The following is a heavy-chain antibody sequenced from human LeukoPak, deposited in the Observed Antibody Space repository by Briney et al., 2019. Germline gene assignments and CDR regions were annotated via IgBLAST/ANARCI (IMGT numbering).Heavy chain of an antibody. V-gene: IGHV3-23*01. J-gene: IGHJ6*02. Sequence: GGSLRLSCAASGFTFISYAMSWVRHAPGKGLEWVSAIIGSGGSTYYADSVKGRFTISRDNSKNTLYVQMNSLRAEDTAVYYCAKDLYYGMDVWGQGTTVSVSS. CDR2: IIGSGGST. CDR1: GFTFISYA. CDR3: AKDLYYGMDV.